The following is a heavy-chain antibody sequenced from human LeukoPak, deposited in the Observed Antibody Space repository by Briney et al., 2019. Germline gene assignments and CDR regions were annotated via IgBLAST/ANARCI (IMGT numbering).Heavy chain of an antibody. CDR3: ARDHAQRSSGWYVEGYYFDY. CDR1: GDSVSSNSAA. J-gene: IGHJ4*02. V-gene: IGHV6-1*01. Sequence: SQTLSLTCAISGDSVSSNSAAWNWIRQSPSRGLEWLGRTYYRSKWYNDYAVSVKSRITINPDTSKNQFSLKLSSVTAADTAVYYCARDHAQRSSGWYVEGYYFDYWGQGTLVTVSS. D-gene: IGHD6-19*01. CDR2: TYYRSKWYN.